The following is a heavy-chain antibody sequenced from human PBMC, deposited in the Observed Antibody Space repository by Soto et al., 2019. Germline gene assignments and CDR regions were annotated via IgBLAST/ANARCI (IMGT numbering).Heavy chain of an antibody. Sequence: GESLKISCKGSGYSFTSYWIAWVRQVPGKGLELMGVIYPGDSDIRYSPSFQGQVTISADKSISTAYLQWSSLKASDTAMYYCARQGRHCSGGSCYSGPDFDYWGQGTLVTVSS. V-gene: IGHV5-51*01. J-gene: IGHJ4*02. CDR2: IYPGDSDI. CDR1: GYSFTSYW. CDR3: ARQGRHCSGGSCYSGPDFDY. D-gene: IGHD2-15*01.